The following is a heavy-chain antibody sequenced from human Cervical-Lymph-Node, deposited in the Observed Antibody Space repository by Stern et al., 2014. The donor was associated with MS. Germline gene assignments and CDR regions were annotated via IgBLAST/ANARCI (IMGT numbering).Heavy chain of an antibody. CDR3: ARGLLGSENAFDI. J-gene: IGHJ3*02. D-gene: IGHD2-15*01. CDR2: VSAYNGNT. V-gene: IGHV1-18*01. CDR1: GNTFTRYA. Sequence: VQLEESGAEVKKPGASVKVSCKASGNTFTRYAISWVRQAPGQGLAWMGWVSAYNGNTNYTQKLQGIVTMTTDSSTSTAYMELRSLRSDDTSVYYCARGLLGSENAFDIWGQGTMVTVSS.